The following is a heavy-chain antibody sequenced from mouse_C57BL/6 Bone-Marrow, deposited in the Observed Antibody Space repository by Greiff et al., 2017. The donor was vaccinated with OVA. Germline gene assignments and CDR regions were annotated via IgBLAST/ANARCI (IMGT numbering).Heavy chain of an antibody. V-gene: IGHV1-81*01. J-gene: IGHJ2*01. CDR3: ARSYYYGSGNY. D-gene: IGHD1-1*01. CDR1: GYTFTSYG. Sequence: QVQLKQSGAELARPGASVKLSCKASGYTFTSYGISWVKQRTGQGLEWIGEIYPRSGNTYYNEKFKGKATLTADKSSSTAYMELRSLTSEDSAVYFCARSYYYGSGNYWGQGTTLTVSS. CDR2: IYPRSGNT.